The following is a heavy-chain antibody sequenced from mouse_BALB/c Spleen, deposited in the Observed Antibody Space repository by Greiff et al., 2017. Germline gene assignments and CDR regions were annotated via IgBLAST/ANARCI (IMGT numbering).Heavy chain of an antibody. CDR1: GYTFTDYY. CDR3: ARKYGNYWFAY. CDR2: IYPGSGNT. V-gene: IGHV1-77*01. Sequence: VQLQQSGAELARPGASVKLSCKASGYTFTDYYINWVKQRTGQGLEWIGEIYPGSGNTYYNEKFKGKATLTADKSSSTAYMQLSSLTSEDSAVYFCARKYGNYWFAYWGQGTLVTVSA. D-gene: IGHD2-10*02. J-gene: IGHJ3*01.